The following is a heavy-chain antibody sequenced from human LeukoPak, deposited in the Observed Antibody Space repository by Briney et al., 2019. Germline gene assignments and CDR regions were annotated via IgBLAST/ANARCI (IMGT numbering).Heavy chain of an antibody. J-gene: IGHJ4*02. CDR3: ARESGAGDPYYFDY. CDR2: IYYNGNT. D-gene: IGHD2-21*02. Sequence: SETLSLTCTVSGGSISSGGYYWSWIRQHPGKGLEWIGYIYYNGNTYYNPSLNSRLTISVDTSKNQFSLRLSSVTAADTAVYYCARESGAGDPYYFDYWGQGTLSPSPQ. V-gene: IGHV4-31*03. CDR1: GGSISSGGYY.